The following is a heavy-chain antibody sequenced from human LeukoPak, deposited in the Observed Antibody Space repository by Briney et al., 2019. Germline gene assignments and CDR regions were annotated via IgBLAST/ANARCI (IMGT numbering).Heavy chain of an antibody. V-gene: IGHV3-48*03. D-gene: IGHD3-10*02. CDR2: ISSSGSTM. J-gene: IGHJ6*04. Sequence: GGSLRLSCATSGFTFSIYAVTWVRQAPGKGLEWVSYISSSGSTMYYADSVKGRFTISRDNAKNSLYLQMSSLRAEDTAVYYCAELGITMIGGVWGKGTTVTISS. CDR1: GFTFSIYA. CDR3: AELGITMIGGV.